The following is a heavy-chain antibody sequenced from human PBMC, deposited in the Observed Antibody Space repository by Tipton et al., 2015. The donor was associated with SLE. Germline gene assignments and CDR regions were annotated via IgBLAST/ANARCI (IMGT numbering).Heavy chain of an antibody. CDR3: ARGEGYSYGLDPFDY. D-gene: IGHD5-18*01. CDR1: GGSISSGDYY. Sequence: TLSLTCTVSGGSISSGDYYWSWIRQPPGKGLEWIGEIYHSGSTNYNPSLKSRVTISVDKSKNQFSLKLSSVTAADTAVYYCARGEGYSYGLDPFDYWGQGTLVTVSS. J-gene: IGHJ4*02. CDR2: IYHSGST. V-gene: IGHV4-30-4*01.